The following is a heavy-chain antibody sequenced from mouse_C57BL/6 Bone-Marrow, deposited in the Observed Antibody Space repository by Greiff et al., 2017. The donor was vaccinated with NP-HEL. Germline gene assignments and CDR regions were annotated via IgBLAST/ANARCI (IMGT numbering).Heavy chain of an antibody. CDR2: VTTYSGNT. J-gene: IGHJ1*01. CDR3: ARGLGLWYFDV. V-gene: IGHV1-67*01. Sequence: QVPLLQSGPELVRPGVSVKISCKGSGYTFTNYAMHWVKQSHAKSLEWIGLVTTYSGNTNFNQKFKGKATLTVDKSSSTAYMELARLTSEDSAIYYCARGLGLWYFDVWGAGTTVTVSS. CDR1: GYTFTNYA. D-gene: IGHD4-1*01.